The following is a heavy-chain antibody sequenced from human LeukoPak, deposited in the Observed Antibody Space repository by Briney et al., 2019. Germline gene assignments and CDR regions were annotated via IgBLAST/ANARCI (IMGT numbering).Heavy chain of an antibody. Sequence: GGSLRLSCAASGFTFSSYHMHWVRQATGKGLEWVSGIGTAGDTYYAGSVKGRFTISRGNAKNSFYLQMNSLRPGDTAVCYCARVSGSGSYYYDFWGQGILVTVSS. CDR3: ARVSGSGSYYYDF. J-gene: IGHJ4*02. V-gene: IGHV3-13*04. D-gene: IGHD3-10*01. CDR2: IGTAGDT. CDR1: GFTFSSYH.